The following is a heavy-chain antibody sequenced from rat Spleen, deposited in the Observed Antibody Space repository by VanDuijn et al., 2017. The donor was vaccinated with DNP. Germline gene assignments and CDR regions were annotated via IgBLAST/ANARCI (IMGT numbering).Heavy chain of an antibody. V-gene: IGHV5-22*01. CDR1: GFTFSDYY. CDR2: ISYDGGRT. Sequence: EVQLVESGGGLVQPGRSLKLSCAASGFTFSDYYMAWVRQAPTKGLEWVAYISYDGGRTYNGDSVQVRFTISRDNAKNTLYLQMNSLRSEDKATYYCARWSSSHWYFDFWGPGTMVTVSS. J-gene: IGHJ1*01. D-gene: IGHD1-2*01. CDR3: ARWSSSHWYFDF.